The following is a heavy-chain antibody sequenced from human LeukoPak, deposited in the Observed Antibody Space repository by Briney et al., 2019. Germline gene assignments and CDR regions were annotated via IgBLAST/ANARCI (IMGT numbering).Heavy chain of an antibody. CDR1: GFTFSSCE. CDR2: ISSSGGTI. CDR3: ARGSAYYYYVMDV. V-gene: IGHV3-48*03. Sequence: GGSLRLSCAASGFTFSSCEMNWVRQTPGKGLEWVSYISSSGGTIYYADSVKGRFTISRDNAKNSLYLQMNSLRAEDTAVYYCARGSAYYYYVMDVWGQGTTVTVSS. J-gene: IGHJ6*02.